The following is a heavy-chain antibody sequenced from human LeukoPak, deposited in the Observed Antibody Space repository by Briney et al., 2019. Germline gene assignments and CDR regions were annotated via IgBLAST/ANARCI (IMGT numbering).Heavy chain of an antibody. J-gene: IGHJ4*02. CDR2: INPSGGST. CDR1: GYTFTSYY. V-gene: IGHV1-46*03. CDR3: ARSPKTHIVVVPAVDY. Sequence: ASVKVSCKASGYTFTSYYMHWVRQAPGQGLEWMGIINPSGGSTSYTQKFQGRVTMTRDTSTSTVYMGLSSLRSEDTAVYYCARSPKTHIVVVPAVDYWGQGTLVTVSS. D-gene: IGHD2-2*01.